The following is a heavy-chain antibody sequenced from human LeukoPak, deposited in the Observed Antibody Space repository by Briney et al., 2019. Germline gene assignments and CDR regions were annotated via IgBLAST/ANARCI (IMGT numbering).Heavy chain of an antibody. V-gene: IGHV4-59*01. CDR2: IYYSGST. J-gene: IGHJ6*03. D-gene: IGHD6-6*01. CDR1: GDSISSYY. CDR3: ARVGGQIPSSDYYYYYMDV. Sequence: PSETLSLTCTVSGDSISSYYWSWIRQPPGKGLEWIGYIYYSGSTNYNPSLKSRVTISVDTSKNQFSLKLSSVTAADTAMYYCARVGGQIPSSDYYYYYMDVWGKGTTVTVSS.